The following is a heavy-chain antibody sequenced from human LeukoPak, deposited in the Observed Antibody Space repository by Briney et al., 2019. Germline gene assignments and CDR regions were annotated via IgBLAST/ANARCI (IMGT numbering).Heavy chain of an antibody. J-gene: IGHJ6*03. CDR1: GFTFSSYW. CDR2: IKQDGSER. CDR3: ARWRHYYYYMDV. V-gene: IGHV3-7*01. Sequence: GGSLRLSCAASGFTFSSYWMSWVRQAPGKGLEWVANIKQDGSERYYVDSVKGRFTISRDNAKNSLYLQMNSLRAGDTAVYYCARWRHYYYYMDVWGKGTTVTVSS.